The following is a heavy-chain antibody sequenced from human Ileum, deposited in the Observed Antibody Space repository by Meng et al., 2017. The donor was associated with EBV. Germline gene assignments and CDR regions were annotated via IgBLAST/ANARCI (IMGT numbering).Heavy chain of an antibody. J-gene: IGHJ5*02. CDR1: GGSISSSGNY. CDR3: ARRGGYDILTPVGWFDP. Sequence: SGPGLVGPSGTLSPTCAFSGGSISSSGNYWSWIRQPPGKGLEWIGYKYHSGSTYYNPSLKSRVTMSVDTSRNQFSLKLSSVTAADTAVYYCARRGGYDILTPVGWFDPWGQGTLVTVSS. V-gene: IGHV4-30-4*01. D-gene: IGHD3-9*01. CDR2: KYHSGST.